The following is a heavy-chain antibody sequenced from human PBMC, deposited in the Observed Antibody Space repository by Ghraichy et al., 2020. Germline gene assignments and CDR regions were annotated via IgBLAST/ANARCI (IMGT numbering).Heavy chain of an antibody. CDR1: GFTVSSNY. CDR2: IYSGGST. V-gene: IGHV3-53*01. Sequence: GGSLRLSCAASGFTVSSNYMSWVRQAPGKGLEWVSVIYSGGSTYYADSVKGRFTISRDNSKNTLYLQMNSLRAEDTAVYYCARSARDVPAAMDWGQGTLVTVSS. CDR3: ARSARDVPAAMD. J-gene: IGHJ4*02. D-gene: IGHD2-2*01.